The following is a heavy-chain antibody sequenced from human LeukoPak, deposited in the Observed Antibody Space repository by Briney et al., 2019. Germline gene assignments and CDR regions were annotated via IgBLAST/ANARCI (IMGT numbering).Heavy chain of an antibody. Sequence: SVKVSCKASGFTFTSSAVQWVRQARGQRLEWIGWIVVGSGNTNYAQKFQERVTITRDMSTSTAYMELSSLRSEDTAVYYCAADPPYYYDSSGSYWGQGTPVTVSS. CDR3: AADPPYYYDSSGSY. CDR2: IVVGSGNT. CDR1: GFTFTSSA. J-gene: IGHJ4*02. D-gene: IGHD3-22*01. V-gene: IGHV1-58*01.